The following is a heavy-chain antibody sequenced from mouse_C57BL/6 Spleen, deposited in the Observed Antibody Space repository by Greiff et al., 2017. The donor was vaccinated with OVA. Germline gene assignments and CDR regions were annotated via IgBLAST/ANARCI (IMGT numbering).Heavy chain of an antibody. V-gene: IGHV1-82*01. CDR3: ARDSNYPSWYFDV. CDR1: GYAFSSSW. J-gene: IGHJ1*03. CDR2: IYPGDGDT. Sequence: QVQLQQSGPELVKPGASVKISCKASGYAFSSSWMNWVKQRPGKGLEWIGRIYPGDGDTNYNGKFKGKATLTADKSSSTAYMQLSSLTSEDSAVYFCARDSNYPSWYFDVWGTGTTVTVSS. D-gene: IGHD2-5*01.